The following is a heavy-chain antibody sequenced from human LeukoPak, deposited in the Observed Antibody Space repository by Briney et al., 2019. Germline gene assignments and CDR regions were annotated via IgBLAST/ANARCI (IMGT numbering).Heavy chain of an antibody. Sequence: PGGSLRLSCAASGFPFSSYSMNWVRQAPGKGLEWVSSISSSSSYIYYADSVKGRFTISRDNAKNSLYLQMNSLRAEDTAVYYCARDMIVPGRVEYWGQGTLVTVSS. J-gene: IGHJ4*02. CDR1: GFPFSSYS. V-gene: IGHV3-21*01. D-gene: IGHD3-22*01. CDR2: ISSSSSYI. CDR3: ARDMIVPGRVEY.